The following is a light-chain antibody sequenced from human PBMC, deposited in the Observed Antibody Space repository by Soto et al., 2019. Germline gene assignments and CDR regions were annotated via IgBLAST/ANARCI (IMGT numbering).Light chain of an antibody. CDR3: QQRSSWPWT. Sequence: EIVLTQSPATLSLSPGERATLSCRASQSVSSYLAWYQQKPGQAHRLLLYDAFNRAAGVPARFSGSGSGTDFTLTISSLEPEDFAVYYCQQRSSWPWTFGQGTKVDI. V-gene: IGKV3-11*01. J-gene: IGKJ1*01. CDR2: DAF. CDR1: QSVSSY.